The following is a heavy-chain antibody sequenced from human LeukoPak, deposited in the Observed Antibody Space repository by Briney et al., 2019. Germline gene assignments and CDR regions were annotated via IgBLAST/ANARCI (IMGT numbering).Heavy chain of an antibody. CDR1: GDSVSSNSVT. CDR3: ARRLTQYDCFDP. Sequence: SQTLSLTCTISGDSVSSNSVTWNWIRQSPSRGLEWLGRTYYRSTWYNDYAVSVRGRITVNPDTSKNQFSLHLNSVTPEDTAVYYCARRLTQYDCFDPWGQGILVTVSS. D-gene: IGHD2-2*01. J-gene: IGHJ5*02. CDR2: TYYRSTWYN. V-gene: IGHV6-1*01.